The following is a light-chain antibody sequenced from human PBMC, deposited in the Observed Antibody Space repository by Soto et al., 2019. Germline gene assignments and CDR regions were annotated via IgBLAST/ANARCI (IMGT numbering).Light chain of an antibody. J-gene: IGKJ1*01. CDR2: DVS. Sequence: DIHMTQSPSTLSASVGDRVTITCRASQTVSSWLAWYQQKPGKAPKLLIYDVSSLESGVPSRFSGSGSGTEFTLSISSLQPDDFATDYCQQYYSYSRTFGQGTKVDIK. V-gene: IGKV1-5*01. CDR1: QTVSSW. CDR3: QQYYSYSRT.